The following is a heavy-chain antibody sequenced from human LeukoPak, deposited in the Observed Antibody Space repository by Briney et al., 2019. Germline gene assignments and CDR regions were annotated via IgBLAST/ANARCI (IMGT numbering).Heavy chain of an antibody. Sequence: PGGSLRLSCAASGFTFSSYWMSWVRQAPGKGLEWVANIKQDGSEKYYVDSVKGRFTISRDNSKNTLYLQMNSLRAEDTAVYYCAKPHEGGGWFPFDYWGQGTLVTVSS. V-gene: IGHV3-7*03. CDR1: GFTFSSYW. D-gene: IGHD6-19*01. CDR3: AKPHEGGGWFPFDY. J-gene: IGHJ4*02. CDR2: IKQDGSEK.